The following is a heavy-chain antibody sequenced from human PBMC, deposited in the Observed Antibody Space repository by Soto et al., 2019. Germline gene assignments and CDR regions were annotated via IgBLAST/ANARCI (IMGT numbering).Heavy chain of an antibody. CDR2: IIHSGST. CDR1: GGSFRSFY. Sequence: QVQLQQWGAGLLKPSETLSLTCAVYGGSFRSFYWSWIRQPPGKGLEWIGEIIHSGSTNYSPSLESRVTISLDTSKNQFSLKVNSVIAADTAVYYCARVRKGVTTIRKYGMDVWGQGTTVTVSS. CDR3: ARVRKGVTTIRKYGMDV. J-gene: IGHJ6*02. V-gene: IGHV4-34*12. D-gene: IGHD4-17*01.